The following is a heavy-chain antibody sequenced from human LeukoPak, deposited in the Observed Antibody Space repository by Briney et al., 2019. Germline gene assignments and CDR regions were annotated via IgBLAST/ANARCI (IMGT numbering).Heavy chain of an antibody. CDR1: GGSISSGSYY. D-gene: IGHD3-9*01. V-gene: IGHV4-61*02. CDR2: IYTSGST. Sequence: PSQTLSLTCTASGGSISSGSYYWSWIRQPAGQGLEWIGRIYTSGSTNYNPSLKSRVTISVDTSKNQFSLRLSSVTAADTAVYYCARAYYDILTGYSSHYMDVWGKGTTVTISS. J-gene: IGHJ6*03. CDR3: ARAYYDILTGYSSHYMDV.